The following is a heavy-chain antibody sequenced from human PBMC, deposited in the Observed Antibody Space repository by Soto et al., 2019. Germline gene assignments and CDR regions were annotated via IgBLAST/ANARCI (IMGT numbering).Heavy chain of an antibody. Sequence: ASVKVSCKASGGTFSSYAISWVRQAPGQGLEWMGGIIPIFGTANYAQKFQGRVTITADESTSTAYMELSSLRSEDTAVYYCARAEVWRNWFDPWGQGTLVTVSS. V-gene: IGHV1-69*13. CDR3: ARAEVWRNWFDP. CDR1: GGTFSSYA. J-gene: IGHJ5*02. D-gene: IGHD2-8*01. CDR2: IIPIFGTA.